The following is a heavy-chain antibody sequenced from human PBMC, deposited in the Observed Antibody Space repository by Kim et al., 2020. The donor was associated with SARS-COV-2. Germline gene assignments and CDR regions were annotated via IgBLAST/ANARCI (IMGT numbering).Heavy chain of an antibody. V-gene: IGHV4-34*01. CDR3: ARGGGYSYGLDY. CDR1: GGSFSGYY. Sequence: SETLSLTCAVYGGSFSGYYWSWIRQPPGKGLEWIGEINHSGSTNYNPSLKSRVTISVDTSKNQFSLKLSSVTAADPAVYYCARGGGYSYGLDYWGQGTLVTVSS. J-gene: IGHJ4*02. CDR2: INHSGST. D-gene: IGHD5-18*01.